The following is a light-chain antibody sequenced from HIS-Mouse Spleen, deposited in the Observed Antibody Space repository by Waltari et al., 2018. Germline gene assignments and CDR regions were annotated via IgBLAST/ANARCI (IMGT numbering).Light chain of an antibody. J-gene: IGLJ2*01. CDR1: ALPKKY. CDR3: YSTDSSGNHRV. V-gene: IGLV3-10*01. Sequence: SYDLTQPPSLSVSPGQTARITGPGDALPKKYASWYQQKSGQAPALVIYEYSKRPSGIPVRFSVSSSGTMATLTISGAQVEDEADYYCYSTDSSGNHRVFGGGTKLTVL. CDR2: EYS.